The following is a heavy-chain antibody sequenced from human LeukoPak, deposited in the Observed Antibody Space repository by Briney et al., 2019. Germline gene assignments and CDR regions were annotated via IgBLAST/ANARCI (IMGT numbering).Heavy chain of an antibody. Sequence: GGSLRLSCAASGFTFSGSAMHWVRQASGKGLEWVGRIRSKANSYATAYAASVKGRFTISRDDSKNTAYLQMNSLKTEDTAVYYCTSASDHHRDWGQGTLATVSS. CDR3: TSASDHHRD. J-gene: IGHJ4*02. CDR2: IRSKANSYAT. D-gene: IGHD1-14*01. V-gene: IGHV3-73*01. CDR1: GFTFSGSA.